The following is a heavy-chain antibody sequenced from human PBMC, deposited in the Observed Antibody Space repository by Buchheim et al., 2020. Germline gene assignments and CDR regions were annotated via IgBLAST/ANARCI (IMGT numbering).Heavy chain of an antibody. CDR2: ISGSGGST. Sequence: EVQLLESGGGLVQPGGSLRLSCAASGFTFSSYAMSWVRQAPGKGLEWGSAISGSGGSTYYADSVKGRFTISRDNSKNTLYLQMNILSAEDTAVYYCAKDRDSWIQLWSGYYFDYWGQGTL. D-gene: IGHD5-18*01. CDR1: GFTFSSYA. V-gene: IGHV3-23*01. J-gene: IGHJ4*02. CDR3: AKDRDSWIQLWSGYYFDY.